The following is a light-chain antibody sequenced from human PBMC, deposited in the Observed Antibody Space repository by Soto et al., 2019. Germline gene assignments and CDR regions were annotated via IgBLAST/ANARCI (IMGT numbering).Light chain of an antibody. V-gene: IGKV3-15*01. CDR3: QQYNNWPIT. Sequence: EIVMTQSPATLSVSPGERATLSCRASQSVSSNLAWYQQKPGQAPRLLIYGASTRAPGIPARFSGSGSGTESPLNTSSLQPEDFAVSYCQQYNNWPITFGQGTPLDIK. J-gene: IGKJ5*01. CDR2: GAS. CDR1: QSVSSN.